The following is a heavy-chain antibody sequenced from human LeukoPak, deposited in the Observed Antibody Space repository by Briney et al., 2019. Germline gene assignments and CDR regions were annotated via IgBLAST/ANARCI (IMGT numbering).Heavy chain of an antibody. CDR2: ISSSSSYI. V-gene: IGHV3-21*01. D-gene: IGHD6-13*01. Sequence: GGSLRLSCAASGFTFSSYSMNWVRQAPGKGLEWVSSISSSSSYIYYADSVKGRFTISRDNAKNSLYLQMNSLRAEDTAVYYCARDPDSTAPSVNWFDPWGQGTLVTVSS. CDR3: ARDPDSTAPSVNWFDP. CDR1: GFTFSSYS. J-gene: IGHJ5*02.